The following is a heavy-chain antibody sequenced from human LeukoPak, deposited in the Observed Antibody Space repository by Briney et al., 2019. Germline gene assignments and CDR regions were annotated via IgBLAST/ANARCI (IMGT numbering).Heavy chain of an antibody. D-gene: IGHD6-19*01. V-gene: IGHV4-59*08. Sequence: PSETLSLTCTVSGGSISSYYWSWIRQPPGKGLGWIGYIYYTGSTNYNPSLKSRVTISLDTSKNQFSLRLSSVTAADTAVYYCARVLGYSSGWQIDYWGQGTLVTVSS. CDR2: IYYTGST. CDR3: ARVLGYSSGWQIDY. J-gene: IGHJ4*02. CDR1: GGSISSYY.